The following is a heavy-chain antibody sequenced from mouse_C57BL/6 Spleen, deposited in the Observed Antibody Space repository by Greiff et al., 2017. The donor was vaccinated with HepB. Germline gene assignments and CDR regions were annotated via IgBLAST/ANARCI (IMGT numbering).Heavy chain of an antibody. V-gene: IGHV3-6*01. J-gene: IGHJ4*01. CDR1: GYSITSGYS. CDR3: ARGEIYYYAMDD. Sequence: VQLKESGPGLVKPSQSLSLTCSVPGYSITSGYSWNWIRQFPGNKLEWRGYISYDGSNNYNPSLKNRISITRDTSKNQFFLKLNSVTTEDTATYYCARGEIYYYAMDDWGQGTSVTVSS. CDR2: ISYDGSN.